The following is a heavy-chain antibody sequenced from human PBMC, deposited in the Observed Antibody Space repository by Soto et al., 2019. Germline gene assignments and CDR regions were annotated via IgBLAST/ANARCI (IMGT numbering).Heavy chain of an antibody. V-gene: IGHV4-34*01. Sequence: PSETLSLTCAVYGGSFSGYYWSWIRQPPGKGLEWIGEINHSGSTNYNPSLKSRVTISVDTSKNQFSLKLSSVTAADTAVYYCARCGMEWLFGFGHYYGMDVWGQGTTVTVSS. CDR1: GGSFSGYY. J-gene: IGHJ6*02. CDR3: ARCGMEWLFGFGHYYGMDV. CDR2: INHSGST. D-gene: IGHD3-3*01.